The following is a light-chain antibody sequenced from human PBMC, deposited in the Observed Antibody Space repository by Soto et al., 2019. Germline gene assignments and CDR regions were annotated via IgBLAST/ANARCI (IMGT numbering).Light chain of an antibody. J-gene: IGKJ2*02. CDR1: QDIKTD. CDR3: LQESSDPCS. CDR2: AAS. Sequence: AIQMTQSPSSLSASVGDRVTITCRASQDIKTDLGWYQQKPGRAPKLLMYAASTLHTEVPSRFSGSGSGSDFTLTISSLQPEDFATYNCLQESSDPCSFSQGNKLEIK. V-gene: IGKV1-6*01.